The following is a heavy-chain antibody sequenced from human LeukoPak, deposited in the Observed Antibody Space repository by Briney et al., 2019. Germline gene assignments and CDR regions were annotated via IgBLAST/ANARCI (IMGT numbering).Heavy chain of an antibody. V-gene: IGHV3-74*01. CDR3: ARGGSDTAMAHDY. CDR2: ISPTGSTT. D-gene: IGHD5-18*01. CDR1: GFSFSGHW. J-gene: IGHJ4*02. Sequence: PGGSLRLSCTASGFSFSGHWMHWARQLPGKGLVWISRISPTGSTTSYADSVKGRFTVSRDNAKNTLYLQVNSLRAEDTAVYFCARGGSDTAMAHDYWGQGTLVTVSS.